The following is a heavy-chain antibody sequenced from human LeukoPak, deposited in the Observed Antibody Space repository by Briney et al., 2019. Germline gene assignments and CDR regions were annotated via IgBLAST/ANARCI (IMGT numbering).Heavy chain of an antibody. Sequence: HPGGSLRLSCAASGFTFSSYWMSWVRQAPGKGLEWVANIKQDGSEKYYVDSVKGRFTISRDNAKNSLYLQMNSLRAEDTAVYYCARDVDYGDRFPTYYYYYMDVWGKGTTVTISS. CDR2: IKQDGSEK. V-gene: IGHV3-7*01. D-gene: IGHD4-17*01. J-gene: IGHJ6*03. CDR3: ARDVDYGDRFPTYYYYYMDV. CDR1: GFTFSSYW.